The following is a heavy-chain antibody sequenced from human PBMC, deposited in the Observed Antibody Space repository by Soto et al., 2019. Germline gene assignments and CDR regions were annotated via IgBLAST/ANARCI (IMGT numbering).Heavy chain of an antibody. CDR3: ASSNIAAAGFYYYGMDV. V-gene: IGHV4-61*01. CDR2: IYYSGST. CDR1: GGSVSGGSYY. D-gene: IGHD6-13*01. Sequence: PSETLSLPCTVSGGSVSGGSYYWSWIRQPPGKGLEWIGYIYYSGSTNYNPSLKSRVTISVDTSKNQFSLNLSSVTAADTAVYYCASSNIAAAGFYYYGMDVWGRGTTVTVSS. J-gene: IGHJ6*02.